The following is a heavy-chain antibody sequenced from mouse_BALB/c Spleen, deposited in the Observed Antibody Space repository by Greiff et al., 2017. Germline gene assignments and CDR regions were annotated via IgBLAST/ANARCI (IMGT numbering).Heavy chain of an antibody. CDR3: AGAITTAPWFAY. CDR1: GFSLTSYG. V-gene: IGHV2-9*02. J-gene: IGHJ3*01. Sequence: QVQLKESGPGLVAPSQSLSITCTVSGFSLTSYGVHWVRQPPGKGLEWLGVIWAGGSTNYNSALMSRLSISKDNSKSQVFLKMNSLQTDDTAMYYCAGAITTAPWFAYWGQGTLVTVSA. CDR2: IWAGGST. D-gene: IGHD1-1*01.